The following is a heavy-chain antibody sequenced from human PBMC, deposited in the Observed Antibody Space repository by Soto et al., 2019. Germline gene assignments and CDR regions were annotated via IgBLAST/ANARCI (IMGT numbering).Heavy chain of an antibody. CDR2: IIPIFGTA. CDR1: GGTFSSYA. Sequence: SVKVSCKASGGTFSSYAISWVRQAPGQGLEWMGGIIPIFGTANYTQKFQGRVTITADESTSTAYMELSSLRSEDTAVYYCAREGMATRPRYYYYGMDVWGQGTTVTVSS. D-gene: IGHD5-12*01. J-gene: IGHJ6*02. CDR3: AREGMATRPRYYYYGMDV. V-gene: IGHV1-69*13.